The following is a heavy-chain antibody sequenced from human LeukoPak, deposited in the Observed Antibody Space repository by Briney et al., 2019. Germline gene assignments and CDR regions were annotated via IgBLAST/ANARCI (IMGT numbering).Heavy chain of an antibody. Sequence: SETLSLTCTVSGGSISSGDYYWSWIRQPPGKGLEWIGYIYYSGSTHYNPSLQSRVTISVDTSKNQFSLKLSSVTAADTAVYYCARDRPLGYCSSTSCYAWGFAFDIWGQGTMVTVSS. D-gene: IGHD2-2*01. J-gene: IGHJ3*02. V-gene: IGHV4-30-4*01. CDR2: IYYSGST. CDR3: ARDRPLGYCSSTSCYAWGFAFDI. CDR1: GGSISSGDYY.